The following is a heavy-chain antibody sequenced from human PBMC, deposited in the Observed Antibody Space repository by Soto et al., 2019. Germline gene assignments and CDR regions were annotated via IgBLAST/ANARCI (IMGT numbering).Heavy chain of an antibody. Sequence: ASVKVSCKASGYTFTSCGISWVRQAPGQGLEWMGWISPYNDNTNYAQKLQGRVTVTTDTSTSTAYMELRSLTSDDTAVYYCARDLDGSGSYFTGYWGQGTLVTVSS. CDR2: ISPYNDNT. V-gene: IGHV1-18*01. CDR3: ARDLDGSGSYFTGY. J-gene: IGHJ4*02. CDR1: GYTFTSCG. D-gene: IGHD3-10*01.